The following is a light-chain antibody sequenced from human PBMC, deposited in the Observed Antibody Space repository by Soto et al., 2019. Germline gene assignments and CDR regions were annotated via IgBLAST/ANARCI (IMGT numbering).Light chain of an antibody. J-gene: IGLJ1*01. CDR1: SSDVGGYNY. V-gene: IGLV2-14*01. CDR2: DVS. CDR3: SSYTSSLYV. Sequence: QSALTQPASVSGSPGQSITISCTGTSSDVGGYNYVSWYQQHPGKAPKLMIYDVSNRPSGVSNRFSGSKSGNTASLTISGLQAEDEADYYCSSYTSSLYVFRTGTKLTVL.